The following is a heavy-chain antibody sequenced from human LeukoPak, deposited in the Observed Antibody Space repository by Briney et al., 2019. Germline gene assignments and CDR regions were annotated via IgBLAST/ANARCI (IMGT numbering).Heavy chain of an antibody. D-gene: IGHD2-15*01. Sequence: PSETPSLTCSVSSDSISPYYWNWIRQPPGKGLEWIGYISYSGSTDYNPSLKSRVTISLDTSRDQFSLNLTSVTAADTAVYYCARLPDFRFCSGGSCYFDPWGQGTLVTVSS. CDR2: ISYSGST. CDR3: ARLPDFRFCSGGSCYFDP. CDR1: SDSISPYY. J-gene: IGHJ5*02. V-gene: IGHV4-59*08.